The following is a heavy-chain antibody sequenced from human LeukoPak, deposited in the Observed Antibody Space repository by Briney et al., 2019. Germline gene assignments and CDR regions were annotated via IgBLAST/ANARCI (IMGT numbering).Heavy chain of an antibody. J-gene: IGHJ4*02. D-gene: IGHD3-16*01. V-gene: IGHV1-46*01. CDR1: GYTFSNYY. CDR3: ARELSLQNGGY. Sequence: ASVKVSCKASGYTFSNYYMHWVRQAPGQGLEWMGLINPTGTGTNYAQKFRGRVTLTRDTSTTTVYMELSSLRSEDTAVYYCARELSLQNGGYWGQGTLVTVSS. CDR2: INPTGTGT.